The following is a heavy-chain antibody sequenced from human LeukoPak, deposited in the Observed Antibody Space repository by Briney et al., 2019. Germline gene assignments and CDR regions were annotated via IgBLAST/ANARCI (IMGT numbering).Heavy chain of an antibody. V-gene: IGHV1-18*01. CDR3: ARGLVVVAARYYYYGMDV. CDR1: GYTFTSYG. D-gene: IGHD2-15*01. J-gene: IGHJ6*02. Sequence: ASVKVSCKASGYTFTSYGISWVRQAPGQGLEWMGWISAYNGNTNYARKLQGRVTMTTDTSTSTAYMELRSLRSDDTAVYYCARGLVVVAARYYYYGMDVWGQGTTVTVSS. CDR2: ISAYNGNT.